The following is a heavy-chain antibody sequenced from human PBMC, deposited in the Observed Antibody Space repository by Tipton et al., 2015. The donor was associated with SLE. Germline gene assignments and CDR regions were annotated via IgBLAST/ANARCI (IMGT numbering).Heavy chain of an antibody. CDR1: GGSISSGSYY. CDR2: IYYSGST. D-gene: IGHD6-6*01. V-gene: IGHV4-61*01. J-gene: IGHJ2*01. CDR3: ARAEQLADYWYFDL. Sequence: TLSLTCTVSGGSISSGSYYWSWIRQPPGKGLEWIGYIYYSGSTYYNPSLKSRVTISVDTSKNQFSLKLSSVTAADTAVYYCARAEQLADYWYFDLWGRGTLVTVSS.